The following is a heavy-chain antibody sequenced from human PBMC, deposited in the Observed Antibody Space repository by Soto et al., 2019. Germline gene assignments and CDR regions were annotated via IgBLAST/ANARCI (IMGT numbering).Heavy chain of an antibody. J-gene: IGHJ5*02. Sequence: RASVKVSCKASEYIFTGYYMHWVRQAPGQGLEWMGWINPNSGGTNYAQKFQGRVTMTRDTSISTAYMELSRLRSDDTAVYYCARERVTWIQLEAPYNWFDPWGQGTLVTVSS. CDR1: EYIFTGYY. D-gene: IGHD5-18*01. CDR3: ARERVTWIQLEAPYNWFDP. CDR2: INPNSGGT. V-gene: IGHV1-2*02.